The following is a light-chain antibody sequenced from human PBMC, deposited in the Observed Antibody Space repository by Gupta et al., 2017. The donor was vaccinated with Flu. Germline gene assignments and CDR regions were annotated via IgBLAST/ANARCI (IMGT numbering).Light chain of an antibody. V-gene: IGKV1-39*01. CDR3: QQSYSTMWA. CDR2: AAS. Sequence: PTSLSASVGDRVTITCRASQSISSYLNWYQQKPGKAPKLLIYAASSLQSGVPSRFSGSGSGTDFTLTISSLQPEDFATYYCQQSYSTMWAFGQGTKVEIK. CDR1: QSISSY. J-gene: IGKJ1*01.